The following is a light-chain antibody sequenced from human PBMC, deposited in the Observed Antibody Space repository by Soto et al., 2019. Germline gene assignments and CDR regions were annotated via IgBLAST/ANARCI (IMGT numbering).Light chain of an antibody. CDR2: LAS. V-gene: IGKV2-28*01. Sequence: DIVRTQYPLSLPVSPREPAAISFRSSQSLLHSDGYNYLAWYLQKPGHSPQLLIDLASSRASGVPDRFSGSGSGTDFTLKISRVEAEDVGVYYCMQALQTPPFAGRTNVDI. CDR1: QSLLHSDGYNY. J-gene: IGKJ4*01. CDR3: MQALQTPP.